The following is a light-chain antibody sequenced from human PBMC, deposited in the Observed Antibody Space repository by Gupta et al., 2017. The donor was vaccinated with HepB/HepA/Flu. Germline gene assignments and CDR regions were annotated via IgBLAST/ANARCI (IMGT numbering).Light chain of an antibody. CDR1: QNINKW. CDR3: QQHGDYTLN. Sequence: DIQMTQSSSTLSASVGDRDTITCRASQNINKWLAWSQQKPGKAPKLLISVGSDLEGVVPSRFSSSGSSTYFTLTISSLQPDDFATYDCQQHGDYTLNFGGGTKVETK. V-gene: IGKV1-5*03. CDR2: VGS. J-gene: IGKJ4*01.